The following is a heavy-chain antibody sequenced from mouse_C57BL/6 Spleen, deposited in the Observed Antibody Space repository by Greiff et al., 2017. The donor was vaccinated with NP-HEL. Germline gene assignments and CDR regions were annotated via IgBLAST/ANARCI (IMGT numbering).Heavy chain of an antibody. V-gene: IGHV1-69*01. CDR1: GYTFTSYW. Sequence: VQLQQPGAELVMPGASVKLSCKASGYTFTSYWMHWVKQRPGQGLEWIGEIDPSDSYTNYNQKCKGKSTLTVDKSSSTAYMQLSSLTSEDSAVYYCARGEGLRRPFAYWGQGTLVTVSA. D-gene: IGHD2-2*01. J-gene: IGHJ3*01. CDR2: IDPSDSYT. CDR3: ARGEGLRRPFAY.